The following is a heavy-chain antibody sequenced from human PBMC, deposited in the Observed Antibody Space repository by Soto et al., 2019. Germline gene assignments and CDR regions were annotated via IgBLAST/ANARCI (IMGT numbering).Heavy chain of an antibody. CDR2: INHSGST. V-gene: IGHV4-34*01. Sequence: QVQLQQWGAGLLKPSETLSLTCAVYGGSFSGYYWSWIRQPPGKGLEWIGEINHSGSTNYNPSLKSRVTISVDTSKNQFSLKLSSVTAADTAVYYCAREAWSHDFWSGYYNYYYGMDVWGQGTTVTVSS. D-gene: IGHD3-3*01. CDR3: AREAWSHDFWSGYYNYYYGMDV. CDR1: GGSFSGYY. J-gene: IGHJ6*02.